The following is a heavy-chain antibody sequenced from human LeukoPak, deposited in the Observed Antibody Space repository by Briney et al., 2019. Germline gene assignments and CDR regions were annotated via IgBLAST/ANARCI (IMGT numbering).Heavy chain of an antibody. J-gene: IGHJ4*02. V-gene: IGHV1-18*01. CDR1: GYTFNKFG. D-gene: IGHD3-10*01. CDR2: ISSHNGNT. Sequence: GASVKVSCKASGYTFNKFGVTWLRQAPGQGLEWMGWISSHNGNTNLAQKLQGRVTMTTDTSTSTAYMELRSLTSDDTAVYFCARDQEAYYLPSGRPDRYNFFDYWGQGTLVTVSS. CDR3: ARDQEAYYLPSGRPDRYNFFDY.